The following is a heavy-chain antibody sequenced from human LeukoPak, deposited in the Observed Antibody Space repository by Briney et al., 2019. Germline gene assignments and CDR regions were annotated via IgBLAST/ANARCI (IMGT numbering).Heavy chain of an antibody. CDR2: IYYSGST. D-gene: IGHD2-15*01. V-gene: IGHV4-31*03. J-gene: IGHJ4*02. CDR3: ARGGYCSGGSCYPRLFDY. CDR1: GGSIRSGGCY. Sequence: SQTLSLTCTVSGGSIRSGGCYWRWIRQHRGKGLEWIGYIYYSGSTYYNPSRKSRVTISVYTSKNQFSLKLSSVTAADTAVYYCARGGYCSGGSCYPRLFDYWGQGTLVTVSS.